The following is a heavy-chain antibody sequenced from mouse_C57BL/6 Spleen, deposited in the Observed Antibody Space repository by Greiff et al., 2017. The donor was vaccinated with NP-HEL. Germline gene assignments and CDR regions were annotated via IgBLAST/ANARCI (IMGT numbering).Heavy chain of an antibody. J-gene: IGHJ2*01. CDR3: ARSGYDYED. D-gene: IGHD2-4*01. CDR1: GYAFSSSW. CDR2: IYPGDGDT. Sequence: VKPGASVKISCKASGYAFSSSWMNWVKQRPGKGLEWIGRIYPGDGDTNYNGKFKGKATLTADKSSSTAYMQLSSLTSEDSAVYFCARSGYDYEDWGQGTTLTVSS. V-gene: IGHV1-82*01.